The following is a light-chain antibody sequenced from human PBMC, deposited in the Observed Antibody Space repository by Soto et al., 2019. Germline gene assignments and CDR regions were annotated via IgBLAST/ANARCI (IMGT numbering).Light chain of an antibody. CDR2: WAS. Sequence: DIVMTQSPDSLAVSLGERANINCKSSQSILYSSNNKNYLAWYQQKPRQPPKLLIYWASTRESGVPDRFSGSGSGTDFTLTISSLQAEDVAVYYCQQYYSTLYSFGQGTKLEI. J-gene: IGKJ2*01. CDR1: QSILYSSNNKNY. V-gene: IGKV4-1*01. CDR3: QQYYSTLYS.